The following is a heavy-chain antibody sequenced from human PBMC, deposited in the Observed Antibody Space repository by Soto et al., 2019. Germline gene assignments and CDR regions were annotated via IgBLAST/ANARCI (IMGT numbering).Heavy chain of an antibody. V-gene: IGHV3-64*02. D-gene: IGHD3-10*01. J-gene: IGHJ4*02. CDR3: ARGIYFGSARYYFDY. Sequence: GGSLRLSCAASGFTFKTYYMHWVRQAPGKGPEYVSAISSSGDSTYYADSVEGRFTISRDNSKNTMYLQMGSLRVEDMAFYYCARGIYFGSARYYFDYWGQGALVTVSS. CDR1: GFTFKTYY. CDR2: ISSSGDST.